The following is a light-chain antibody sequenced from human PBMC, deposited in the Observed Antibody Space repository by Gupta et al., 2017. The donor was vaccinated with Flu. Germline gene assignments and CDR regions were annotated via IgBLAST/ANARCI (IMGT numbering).Light chain of an antibody. CDR1: QSVTDSY. V-gene: IGKV3-20*01. Sequence: EIVLTQSPDTLSLSPGERATLSCWCSQSVTDSYLAWFQQKPAQTPRLLIYGASSRAAGLPDRFSGRGSWTDFTLTINRLVPADFAVYYCQQYADSTWTFGQGTKVEIK. CDR3: QQYADSTWT. J-gene: IGKJ1*01. CDR2: GAS.